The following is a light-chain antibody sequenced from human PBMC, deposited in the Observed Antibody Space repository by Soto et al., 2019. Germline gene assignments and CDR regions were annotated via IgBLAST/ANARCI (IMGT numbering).Light chain of an antibody. CDR1: NIGSKS. CDR3: QVWDSSNDHVV. V-gene: IGLV3-21*04. CDR2: YDT. J-gene: IGLJ2*01. Sequence: SYELTQPPSVSVAPGKTARITCGGNNIGSKSVHWYQQRPGQAPVLVIYYDTDRPSGIPERFSGSNSGNTATLTISRVEAGDEADYCCQVWDSSNDHVVFGGGTQLTVL.